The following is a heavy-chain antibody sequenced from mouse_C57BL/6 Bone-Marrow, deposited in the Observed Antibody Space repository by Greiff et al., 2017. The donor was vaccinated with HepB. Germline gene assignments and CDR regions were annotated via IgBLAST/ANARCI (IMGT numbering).Heavy chain of an antibody. J-gene: IGHJ3*01. CDR2: IHPSDSDT. CDR3: AMGATVVAPFAY. D-gene: IGHD1-1*01. CDR1: GYTFTSYW. Sequence: QVQLQLPGAELVKPGASVKVSCKASGYTFTSYWMHWVKQRPGQGLEWIGRIHPSDSDTNYNQKFKGKATLTVDTSSSTAYMQLSSLTSEDSAVYYCAMGATVVAPFAYWGQGTPVTVSA. V-gene: IGHV1-74*01.